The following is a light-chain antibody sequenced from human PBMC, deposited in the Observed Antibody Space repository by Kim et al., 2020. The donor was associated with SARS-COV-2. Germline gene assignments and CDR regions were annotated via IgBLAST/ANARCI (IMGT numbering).Light chain of an antibody. CDR2: AAS. CDR3: QQSSNTPGT. CDR1: QPISKF. V-gene: IGKV1-39*01. J-gene: IGKJ1*01. Sequence: ASAGDRITITCRASQPISKFLKWYQQKPGKAPELLIYAASILHVGVPSRFSGSASGTDFTLAISSLQPEDSATYYCQQSSNTPGTFGQGTKVDIK.